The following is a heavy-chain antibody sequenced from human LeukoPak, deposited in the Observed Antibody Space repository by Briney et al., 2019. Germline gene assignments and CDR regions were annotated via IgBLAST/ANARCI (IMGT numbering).Heavy chain of an antibody. CDR2: IYYSGST. D-gene: IGHD3-22*01. J-gene: IGHJ4*02. V-gene: IGHV4-39*07. CDR1: GGSISSSSYY. Sequence: PSETLSLTCTVSGGSISSSSYYWGWIRQPPGKGLEWIGSIYYSGSTYYNPSLKSRVTISVDTSKNQFSLKLSSVTAADTAVYYCARADPTMIDYWGQGTLVTVSS. CDR3: ARADPTMIDY.